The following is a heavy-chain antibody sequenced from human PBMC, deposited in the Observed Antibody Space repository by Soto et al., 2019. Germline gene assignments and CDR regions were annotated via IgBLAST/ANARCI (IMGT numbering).Heavy chain of an antibody. CDR2: MNPNSGNT. Sequence: ASVKVSCKASGYTFTSYDINWVRQATGQGLEWMGWMNPNSGNTGYAQKFQGRVTMTRNTSISTVYLELSSLRSEATAVYYCAFSYSGAFDIWGQGTMVTVSS. CDR3: AFSYSGAFDI. D-gene: IGHD1-26*01. J-gene: IGHJ3*02. V-gene: IGHV1-8*01. CDR1: GYTFTSYD.